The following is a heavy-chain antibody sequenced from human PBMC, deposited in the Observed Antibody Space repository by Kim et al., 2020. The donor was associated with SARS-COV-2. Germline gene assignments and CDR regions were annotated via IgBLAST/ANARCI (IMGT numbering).Heavy chain of an antibody. J-gene: IGHJ1*01. Sequence: GGSLRLSCAASGFTFDDYAMHWVRQAPGKGLEWVSGISWNSGSIGYADSVKGRFTISRDNAKNSLYLQMNSLRAEDTALYYCAKASGGSQQLGYFQHWGQGTLVTVSS. V-gene: IGHV3-9*01. CDR3: AKASGGSQQLGYFQH. CDR2: ISWNSGSI. CDR1: GFTFDDYA. D-gene: IGHD6-13*01.